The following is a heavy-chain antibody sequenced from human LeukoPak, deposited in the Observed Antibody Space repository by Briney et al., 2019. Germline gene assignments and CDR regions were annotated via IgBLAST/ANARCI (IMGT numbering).Heavy chain of an antibody. CDR3: ARTTMVRGVIIPAFDY. J-gene: IGHJ4*02. V-gene: IGHV2-70*11. Sequence: SGPTLVKPTQTLTLTCTCSGFSLSTSGMCVSWIRQPPAKALEWLARIDWDDDNYYSTSLKTRLTISKDTSKNHVVLTMTNMDPVDTATYYCARTTMVRGVIIPAFDYWGQGTLVTVSS. CDR2: IDWDDDN. CDR1: GFSLSTSGMC. D-gene: IGHD3-10*01.